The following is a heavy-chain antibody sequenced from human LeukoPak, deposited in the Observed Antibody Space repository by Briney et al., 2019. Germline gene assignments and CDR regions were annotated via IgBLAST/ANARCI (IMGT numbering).Heavy chain of an antibody. J-gene: IGHJ1*01. CDR1: GFTFGNYW. V-gene: IGHV3-74*01. CDR3: ARDYYGSIDL. D-gene: IGHD3-10*01. CDR2: INNDGST. Sequence: GGSLRLSCVASGFTFGNYWMHWVRQAPGKALVCISRINNDGSTVYADSVAGRFTISRDNARNTLYLQMNTLRVEDTAVYYCARDYYGSIDLWGQGTLVTVSS.